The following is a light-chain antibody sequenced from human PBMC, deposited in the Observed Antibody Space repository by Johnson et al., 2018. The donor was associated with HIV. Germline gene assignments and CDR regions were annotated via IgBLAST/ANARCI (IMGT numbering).Light chain of an antibody. Sequence: VLTQPPSVSAAPGQKVTISCSGSSSNIGNNYVSWYQQLPGTAPKLLIYDNNKRPSGIPDRFSGSKSGTSATLGITGLQTGDEAVYYCGTWDSSLLYVFGTGTKVTVL. V-gene: IGLV1-51*01. CDR3: GTWDSSLLYV. J-gene: IGLJ1*01. CDR1: SSNIGNNY. CDR2: DNN.